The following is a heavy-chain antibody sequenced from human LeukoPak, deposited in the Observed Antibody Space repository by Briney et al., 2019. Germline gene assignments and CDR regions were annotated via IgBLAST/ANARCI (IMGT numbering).Heavy chain of an antibody. CDR1: GGSISSGGYY. V-gene: IGHV4-31*03. D-gene: IGHD2-2*01. CDR3: AREAGSEVVPALNWFDP. Sequence: PSETLSLTCTVSGGSISSGGYYCSWIRQHPGKGLEWIGYIYYSGSTYYNPSLKSRVTISVDTSKNQFSLKLSSVTAADTAVYYCAREAGSEVVPALNWFDPWGQGTLVTVSS. CDR2: IYYSGST. J-gene: IGHJ5*02.